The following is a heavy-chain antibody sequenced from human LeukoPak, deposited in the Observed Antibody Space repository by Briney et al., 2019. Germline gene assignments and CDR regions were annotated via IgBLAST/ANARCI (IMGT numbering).Heavy chain of an antibody. J-gene: IGHJ4*02. CDR3: ARDHRYCSSTSCYIGFDY. D-gene: IGHD2-2*02. CDR2: IYTSGST. CDR1: GGSIGSGSYY. V-gene: IGHV4-61*02. Sequence: TLSLTCTVSGGSIGSGSYYWSWIRQPAGKGLEWIRRIYTSGSTNYNPSLKSRVTISVDTSKNQFSLKLSSVTAADTAVYYCARDHRYCSSTSCYIGFDYWGQGTLITVSS.